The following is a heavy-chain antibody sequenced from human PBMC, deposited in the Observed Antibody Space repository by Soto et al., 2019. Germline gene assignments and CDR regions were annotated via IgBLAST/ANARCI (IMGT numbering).Heavy chain of an antibody. CDR1: GFNFDDFA. Sequence: GGSLTLSCAASGFNFDDFAMHWVRQAPGKGLEWVSGISWESGSIGYADSVKGRFTISRDNAKNSLFLQMNSLTAEDTALYYCAKDHDEDFGYDLDYFNSWGQGTQVTVSS. J-gene: IGHJ4*02. V-gene: IGHV3-9*01. D-gene: IGHD5-12*01. CDR2: ISWESGSI. CDR3: AKDHDEDFGYDLDYFNS.